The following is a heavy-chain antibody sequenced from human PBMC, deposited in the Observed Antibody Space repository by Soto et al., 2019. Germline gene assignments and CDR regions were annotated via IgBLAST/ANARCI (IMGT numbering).Heavy chain of an antibody. CDR1: GYTFTGYY. J-gene: IGHJ5*02. Sequence: ASVKVSCKASGYTFTGYYMHWGRQAPGQGLEWMGWINPNSGGTNYAQKFQGRVTMTRDTSSSTAYMELSRLRSDDTAVYYCARADILSRFDPWGQGTLVTVSS. CDR2: INPNSGGT. CDR3: ARADILSRFDP. D-gene: IGHD3-3*02. V-gene: IGHV1-2*02.